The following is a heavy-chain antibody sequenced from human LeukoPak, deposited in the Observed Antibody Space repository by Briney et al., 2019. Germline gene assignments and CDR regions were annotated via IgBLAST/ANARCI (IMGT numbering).Heavy chain of an antibody. CDR3: TDTRRFCSGMNYYYYYMDV. V-gene: IGHV3-48*01. D-gene: IGHD2-15*01. J-gene: IGHJ6*03. CDR1: GFTFSSYS. Sequence: PGGSLRLSCAASGFTFSSYSMNWVRQAPGKGLEGVSYISSSSSTIYYADSVKGRFTISRDNAKNSLYLQMNSLRAEDTAVYYCTDTRRFCSGMNYYYYYMDVWGKGTTVTVSS. CDR2: ISSSSSTI.